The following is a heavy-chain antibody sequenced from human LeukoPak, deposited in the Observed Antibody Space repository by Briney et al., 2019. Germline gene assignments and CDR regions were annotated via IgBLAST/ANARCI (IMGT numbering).Heavy chain of an antibody. CDR1: GFTFSSYE. CDR2: ISSSGSTI. CDR3: ASLRGVPIDP. J-gene: IGHJ5*02. Sequence: GGSLRLSCAASGFTFSSYEMNWVRQAPGKGLEWVSYISSSGSTIYYADSVKGRFTISRDDAKNSLYLQMNSLRAEDTAVYYCASLRGVPIDPWGQGTLVTVSS. V-gene: IGHV3-48*03. D-gene: IGHD2-2*01.